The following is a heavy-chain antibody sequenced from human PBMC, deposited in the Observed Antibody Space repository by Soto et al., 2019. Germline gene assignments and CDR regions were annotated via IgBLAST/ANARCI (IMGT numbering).Heavy chain of an antibody. CDR2: IYHSGST. CDR3: ASAGGLGAVAADY. CDR1: GASIYYGGYF. Sequence: PSETLSLTCSVSGASIYYGGYFWSWIRQSPGKGLEWIGYIYHSGSTYYNPSLKSRVTISVDRSKNQFSLKLSSVTAADTAVYYCASAGGLGAVAADYWGQGTLVTVSS. V-gene: IGHV4-30-2*06. D-gene: IGHD6-19*01. J-gene: IGHJ4*02.